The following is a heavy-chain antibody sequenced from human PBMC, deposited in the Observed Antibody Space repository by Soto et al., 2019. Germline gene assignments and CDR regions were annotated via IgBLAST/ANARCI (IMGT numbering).Heavy chain of an antibody. CDR3: ASGYSSGWYGTHFDY. CDR2: IYHSGGT. Sequence: QVQLQESGPGLVKPSGTLSLTCAVSGGSISSSNWWSWVRQPQGTGLEWIGEIYHSGGTNYNPSLKSRVTMSVGMSKNQFPLKLSAVTAAHTAVYYWASGYSSGWYGTHFDYWGQGTLVTVSS. D-gene: IGHD6-19*01. V-gene: IGHV4-4*02. CDR1: GGSISSSNW. J-gene: IGHJ4*02.